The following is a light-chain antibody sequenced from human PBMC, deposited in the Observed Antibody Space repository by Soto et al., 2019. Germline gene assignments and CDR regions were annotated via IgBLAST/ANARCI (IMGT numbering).Light chain of an antibody. CDR3: QQVNVYPST. J-gene: IGKJ4*01. CDR1: QGISSY. Sequence: IQLTQSPPSLSASVGDRVTITCRASQGISSYLGWYQQKPGKAPNLLIYDASTLHSGVPSRFSGGGSGTDFTLTISSLQPEDFATYYCQQVNVYPSTFGGGTKVEIK. CDR2: DAS. V-gene: IGKV1-9*01.